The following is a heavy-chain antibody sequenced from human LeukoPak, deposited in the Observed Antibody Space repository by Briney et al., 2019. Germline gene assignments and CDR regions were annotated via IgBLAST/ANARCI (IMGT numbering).Heavy chain of an antibody. D-gene: IGHD4-17*01. CDR3: AREPAFGDLDY. J-gene: IGHJ4*02. V-gene: IGHV3-64*01. CDR2: ISSDGDSA. CDR1: GFTFSTYK. Sequence: GGSLRLSCAASGFTFSTYKMHWIRQGPGKGLEYVSVISSDGDSADYVNSVKGRFTISRDNSKDTLYLQMGSLRSEDTAVYYCAREPAFGDLDYWGQGALVTVSS.